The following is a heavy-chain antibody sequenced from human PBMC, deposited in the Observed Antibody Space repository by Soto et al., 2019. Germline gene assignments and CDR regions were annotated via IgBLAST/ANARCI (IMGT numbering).Heavy chain of an antibody. D-gene: IGHD4-17*01. Sequence: QVQLRESGPGLVKPSQTLSLTCSVSGGSISSGGYYWSWIRQHPGKGLEWIGYIYYSGSTYYNPSLMSRVTISVDTSKNQFSLKLRSVTAADTAVYYCARDGGPYGGGIDFWGQGTPVTVSS. CDR2: IYYSGST. CDR3: ARDGGPYGGGIDF. V-gene: IGHV4-31*03. CDR1: GGSISSGGYY. J-gene: IGHJ4*02.